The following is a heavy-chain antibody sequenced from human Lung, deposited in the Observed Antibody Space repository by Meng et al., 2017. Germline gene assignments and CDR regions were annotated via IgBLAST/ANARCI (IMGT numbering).Heavy chain of an antibody. CDR1: GGSISRMDW. Sequence: GQWRKPGAGVVNPAGALSLTCVVSGGSISRMDWWSWVRQPPGKGLEWIGEIYHGGDTNYNPSLKSRVTIAIDRSKNQFSLKLSSVTAADTAVYYCASWIYSCGWQWGQGTLVTVSS. V-gene: IGHV4/OR15-8*02. J-gene: IGHJ4*02. CDR2: IYHGGDT. CDR3: ASWIYSCGWQ. D-gene: IGHD6-19*01.